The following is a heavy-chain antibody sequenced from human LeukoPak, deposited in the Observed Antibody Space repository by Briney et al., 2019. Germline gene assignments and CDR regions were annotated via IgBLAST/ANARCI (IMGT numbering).Heavy chain of an antibody. CDR3: ARDSGSYYQSAEYFQH. J-gene: IGHJ1*01. Sequence: GGSLRLSCAASGFTFSSYSMHWVRQAPGKGLEWVSYISSSSSTIYYADSVKGRFTISRDNAKNSLYLQMNSLRAEDTAVYYCARDSGSYYQSAEYFQHWGQGTLVTVSS. CDR1: GFTFSSYS. CDR2: ISSSSSTI. D-gene: IGHD1-26*01. V-gene: IGHV3-48*01.